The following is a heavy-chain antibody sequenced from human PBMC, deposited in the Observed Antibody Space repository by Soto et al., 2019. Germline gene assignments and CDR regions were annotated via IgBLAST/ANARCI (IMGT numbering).Heavy chain of an antibody. Sequence: QVQLVESGGGVVQPGRSLRLSCAASGFTFSSYGMHWVRQAPGKGLEWVAVIWYDGSNKYYADSVKGRFTISRDNSKNTLYLKMNSLRAEDTAVYYCASARTDDYYYGMDVWGQGTTVTVSS. CDR2: IWYDGSNK. CDR1: GFTFSSYG. J-gene: IGHJ6*02. V-gene: IGHV3-33*01. CDR3: ASARTDDYYYGMDV.